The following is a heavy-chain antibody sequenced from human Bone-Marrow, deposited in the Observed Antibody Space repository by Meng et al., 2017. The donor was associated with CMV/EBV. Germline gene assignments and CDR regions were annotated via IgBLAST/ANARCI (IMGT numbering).Heavy chain of an antibody. D-gene: IGHD6-13*01. CDR3: AREGIAAAGFD. V-gene: IGHV3-66*01. CDR1: GFTVSSNY. Sequence: LVGSGGGSGQPGGSLRLSCAAYGFTVSSNYMSWVRQAPGNGLEWVSVIYSGGSTSYADSVKGRFTISRDNSKNTLYLQMNSLRAEDTAVYYCAREGIAAAGFDWGQGTLVTVSS. J-gene: IGHJ4*02. CDR2: IYSGGST.